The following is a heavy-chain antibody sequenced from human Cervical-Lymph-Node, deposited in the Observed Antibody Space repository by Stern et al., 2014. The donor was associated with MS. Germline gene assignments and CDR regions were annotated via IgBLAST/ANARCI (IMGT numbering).Heavy chain of an antibody. D-gene: IGHD1-26*01. J-gene: IGHJ4*02. V-gene: IGHV4-61*02. Sequence: QLQLQESGPGLVKPSQTLSLTCAVSGGSISSGSYFWSWIRQPAGKGLEWIGRIYSSGTINYNPSLTSRVTISGDTATNQFSLQLPSVTAADTAVYYCARGSFFLYSGSYFDNWGQGTLVTVSS. CDR3: ARGSFFLYSGSYFDN. CDR1: GGSISSGSYF. CDR2: IYSSGTI.